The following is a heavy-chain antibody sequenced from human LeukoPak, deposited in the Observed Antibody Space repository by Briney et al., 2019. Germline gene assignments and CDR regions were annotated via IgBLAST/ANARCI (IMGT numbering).Heavy chain of an antibody. V-gene: IGHV3-30-3*01. CDR1: GFTFSSYA. J-gene: IGHJ6*02. CDR2: ISYDGSNK. CDR3: ARDLTTTSPSGMDV. Sequence: GGSLRLSCAASGFTFSSYAMHWVRQAPGKGLEWVAVISYDGSNKYYADSVKGRFTISRDNSKNTLYLQMNSLRAEDTAVYYCARDLTTTSPSGMDVWGQGTTVTVSS. D-gene: IGHD1-14*01.